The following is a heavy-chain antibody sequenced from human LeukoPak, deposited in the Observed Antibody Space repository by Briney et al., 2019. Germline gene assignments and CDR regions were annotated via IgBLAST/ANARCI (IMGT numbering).Heavy chain of an antibody. J-gene: IGHJ4*02. V-gene: IGHV3-23*01. D-gene: IGHD4-11*01. Sequence: GGSLRLSCTASGFIFRNYAMTWVRQAPRKGLEWVSTISGDGTETFYADSVKGRFTISRDNSKNTHYLQMSSLRAEDTGIYYCAKGGHYSFFDYWGQGTLVTVSS. CDR1: GFIFRNYA. CDR3: AKGGHYSFFDY. CDR2: ISGDGTET.